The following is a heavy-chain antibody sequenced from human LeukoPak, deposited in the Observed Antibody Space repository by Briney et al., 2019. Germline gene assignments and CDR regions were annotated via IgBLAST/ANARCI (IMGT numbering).Heavy chain of an antibody. CDR1: GFTFSRYA. J-gene: IGHJ4*02. Sequence: GGSLRLSCAASGFTFSRYAMSWVRPAPGKGLEWVSAISGSGGSTYYADSVKDRFTISRDNSKNTLYLQMNSLRAEDTAVYYCAKPHYYGSGSYYGYWGQGTLVTVSS. D-gene: IGHD3-10*01. V-gene: IGHV3-23*01. CDR3: AKPHYYGSGSYYGY. CDR2: ISGSGGST.